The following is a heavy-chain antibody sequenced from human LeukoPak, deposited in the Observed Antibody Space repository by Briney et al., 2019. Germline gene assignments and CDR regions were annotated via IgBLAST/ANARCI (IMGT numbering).Heavy chain of an antibody. CDR1: GFTFSSYS. J-gene: IGHJ6*02. CDR3: ARERIGYCSGGSCYEHYYYGMDV. CDR2: ISSSSSYM. V-gene: IGHV3-21*01. Sequence: GGSLRLSCAASGFTFSSYSMNWVRQAPGKGLEWVSSISSSSSYMYYADSVKGRFTISRNNAKNSLYLQMNSLRAEDTAVYYCARERIGYCSGGSCYEHYYYGMDVWGQGTTVTVSS. D-gene: IGHD2-15*01.